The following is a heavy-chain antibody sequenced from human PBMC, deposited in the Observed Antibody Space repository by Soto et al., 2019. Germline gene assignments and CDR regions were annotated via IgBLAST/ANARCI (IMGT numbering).Heavy chain of an antibody. D-gene: IGHD6-19*01. J-gene: IGHJ6*01. CDR1: GFTFSSYG. CDR3: ARDLGEQWLLTVYYGMDV. Sequence: QVQLVESGGGVVQPGRSLRLSCAASGFTFSSYGMHWVRQAPGKGLEWVAVIWYDGSNKYYADSVRGRFTISRDNSKNTLYLQMNSLRAEDTAVYYCARDLGEQWLLTVYYGMDVW. CDR2: IWYDGSNK. V-gene: IGHV3-33*01.